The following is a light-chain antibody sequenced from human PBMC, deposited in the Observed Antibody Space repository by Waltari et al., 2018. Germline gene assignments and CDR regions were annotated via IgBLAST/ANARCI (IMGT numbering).Light chain of an antibody. CDR2: KVS. J-gene: IGKJ1*01. V-gene: IGKV2-30*01. CDR1: QSLVDSEGNNY. Sequence: DVVMTQSPLSLPVTLGQPASISCRSSQSLVDSEGNNYLSWFQKRPGQSPRRLIYKVSNRDSGIPDRFSGSGSGTDFTLKISRVEAEDVGVYYCMQGTHWPRTFGQGTKVEIK. CDR3: MQGTHWPRT.